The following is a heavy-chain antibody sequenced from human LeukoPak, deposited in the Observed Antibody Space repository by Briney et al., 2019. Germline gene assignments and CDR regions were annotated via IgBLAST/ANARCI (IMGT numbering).Heavy chain of an antibody. D-gene: IGHD6-19*01. CDR3: ARDPGYTSDWYGGYFDY. CDR2: ISTYNANT. J-gene: IGHJ4*02. V-gene: IGHV1-18*01. CDR1: GYAFTSYG. Sequence: AASVKVSCKASGYAFTSYGINWLRQAPGQGLEWMGWISTYNANTNYAQKLQDRVTMTTDTSTSTANMELRSLRSDDTAVYYCARDPGYTSDWYGGYFDYWGQGTLVTVSS.